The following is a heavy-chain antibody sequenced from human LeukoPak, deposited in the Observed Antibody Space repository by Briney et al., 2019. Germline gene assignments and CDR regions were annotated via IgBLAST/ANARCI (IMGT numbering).Heavy chain of an antibody. V-gene: IGHV3-23*01. CDR3: ANGHRSGSYDPY. D-gene: IGHD3-10*01. CDR1: GFPFGSFA. J-gene: IGHJ4*02. CDR2: ISDNGGST. Sequence: GGSLRLSCAVSGFPFGSFAMTWVRRAPGKGLEWVSSISDNGGSTYYADSVKGRFTISRDNSKNTLYLQMTSLRAEDTAVYYCANGHRSGSYDPYWGQGTLVTVSS.